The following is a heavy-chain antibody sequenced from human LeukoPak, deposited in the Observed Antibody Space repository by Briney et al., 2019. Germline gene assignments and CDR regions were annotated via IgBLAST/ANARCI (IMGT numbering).Heavy chain of an antibody. V-gene: IGHV4-59*02. J-gene: IGHJ5*02. CDR2: IHYIGST. CDR3: ARGNGSGYYYWFDP. D-gene: IGHD3-3*01. CDR1: GGSVSSYY. Sequence: SETLSLTCTVSGGSVSSYYWSWIRQPPGKGLEWIGYIHYIGSTKYNPSLRSRVTISLDTSKNQFSLKLNSVTAADTAVYYCARGNGSGYYYWFDPWGQGTQVTVSS.